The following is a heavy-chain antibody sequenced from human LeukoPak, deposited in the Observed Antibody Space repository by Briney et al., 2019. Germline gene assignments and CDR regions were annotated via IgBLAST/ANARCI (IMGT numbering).Heavy chain of an antibody. CDR1: GGTFSSYA. J-gene: IGHJ4*02. Sequence: SVKVSCKAPGGTFSSYAISWVRQAPGQGLEWMGGIIPIFGTANYAQKFQGRVTITADESTSTAYMELSSLRSEDTAVYYCARAGTIFGVVENFDYWGQGTLVTVSS. CDR2: IIPIFGTA. V-gene: IGHV1-69*01. D-gene: IGHD3-3*01. CDR3: ARAGTIFGVVENFDY.